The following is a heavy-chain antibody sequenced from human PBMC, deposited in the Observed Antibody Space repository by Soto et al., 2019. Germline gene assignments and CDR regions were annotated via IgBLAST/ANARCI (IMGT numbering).Heavy chain of an antibody. CDR2: IKESGFA. CDR3: VRGKSSGPLYYFDT. V-gene: IGHV4-34*01. CDR1: NGSFSDYF. J-gene: IGHJ4*02. Sequence: PSETLSLTCGVYNGSFSDYFWNWIRQPPGKGLEWIGEIKESGFATYNPSLKRRVTMSVDTANNQFSLKVTSVTAADTAVYYCVRGKSSGPLYYFDTWGQGTLVTVSS. D-gene: IGHD6-19*01.